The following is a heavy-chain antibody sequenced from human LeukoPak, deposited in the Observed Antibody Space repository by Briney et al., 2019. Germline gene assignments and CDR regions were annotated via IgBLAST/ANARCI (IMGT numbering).Heavy chain of an antibody. Sequence: ASETLSLTCAVYGGSFSGYYWSWIRQPPGKGLEWIGEINHSGSTNYNPSLKSRVTISVDTSKNQFSLKLSSLTAADTAVYYCARVYDSSGYYYVRRRFNWFDPWGQGTLVTVSS. J-gene: IGHJ5*02. CDR2: INHSGST. CDR1: GGSFSGYY. V-gene: IGHV4-34*01. D-gene: IGHD3-22*01. CDR3: ARVYDSSGYYYVRRRFNWFDP.